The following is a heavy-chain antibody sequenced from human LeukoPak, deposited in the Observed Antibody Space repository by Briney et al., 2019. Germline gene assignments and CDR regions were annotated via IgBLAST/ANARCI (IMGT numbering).Heavy chain of an antibody. CDR2: IDPADGET. CDR1: GCTFTDSY. J-gene: IGHJ4*02. Sequence: ASVIISCKVSGCTFTDSYMHWVQKAPGKGFEWMGLIDPADGETIYAEKFQGRVTITADTSTDTAYMELSSLTSEDTAVYYCALEPRQWASWGQGTLVTVSS. CDR3: ALEPRQWAS. D-gene: IGHD1-26*01. V-gene: IGHV1-69-2*01.